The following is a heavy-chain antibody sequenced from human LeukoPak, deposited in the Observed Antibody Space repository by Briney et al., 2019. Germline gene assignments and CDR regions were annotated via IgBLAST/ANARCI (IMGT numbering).Heavy chain of an antibody. J-gene: IGHJ4*02. D-gene: IGHD1-26*01. V-gene: IGHV4-59*01. CDR2: IYYDGNT. CDR1: GGSISSDY. Sequence: SETLSLTCTVSGGSISSDYWSWIRQPPGKGLEWIGHIYYDGNTNYKPSLKSRATISVDTSKNQFSLKLTSVTAADTAVYYCARGVNSGYFDYCGQGTLVTVSS. CDR3: ARGVNSGYFDY.